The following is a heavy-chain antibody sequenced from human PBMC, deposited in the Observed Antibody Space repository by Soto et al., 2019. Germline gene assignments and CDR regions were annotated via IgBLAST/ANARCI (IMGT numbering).Heavy chain of an antibody. J-gene: IGHJ3*02. V-gene: IGHV5-51*01. CDR2: IYPGDSDT. Sequence: GESLKISCKGSGYKFINYWIGWVRQVPGKGLEWMGIIYPGDSDTRYSPSFQGQVTISADKSISTAYLQWSSLKASDTAMYYCGTPSETDAFDIWGQGTMVTVSS. CDR3: GTPSETDAFDI. CDR1: GYKFINYW.